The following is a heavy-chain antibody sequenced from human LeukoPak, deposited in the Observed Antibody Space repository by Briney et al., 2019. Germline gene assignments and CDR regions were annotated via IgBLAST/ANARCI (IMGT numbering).Heavy chain of an antibody. Sequence: GGSLRLSCAASGFTFSSYGMHWVRQAPGKGLEWVAVISYDGSNKYYADSVKGRFTISRDNSKNTLYPQMNSLRAEDTAVYYCAKVGSSSSWYYFDYWGQGTLVTVSS. J-gene: IGHJ4*02. CDR3: AKVGSSSSWYYFDY. V-gene: IGHV3-30*18. CDR2: ISYDGSNK. CDR1: GFTFSSYG. D-gene: IGHD6-13*01.